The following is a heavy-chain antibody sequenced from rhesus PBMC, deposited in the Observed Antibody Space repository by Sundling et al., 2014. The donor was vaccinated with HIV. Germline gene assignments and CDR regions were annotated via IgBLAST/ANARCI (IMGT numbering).Heavy chain of an antibody. V-gene: IGHV3-54*02. J-gene: IGHJ6*01. CDR3: ARDYYGLDS. Sequence: EVQLVESGGGLVQPGGSLRLSCAASGFTFSNYGIHWVRQAPGKGLEWVALISDDGSKIYYADSVRDRFTISKDNSKNMLYLQMNNLKLDDTAVYYCARDYYGLDSWGQGVVVTVSS. CDR1: GFTFSNYG. CDR2: ISDDGSKI.